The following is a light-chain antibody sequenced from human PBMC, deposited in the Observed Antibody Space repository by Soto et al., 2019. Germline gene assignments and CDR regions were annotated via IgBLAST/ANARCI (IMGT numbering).Light chain of an antibody. Sequence: QPVLTQSPSASASLGASVKLTCTLSSGHSSYAIAWHQQQPEKGPRYLMKLNSDGSHSKGDGIPDRLSGSSSGAERYLTISSLQSEDEADYYCQTWGTGIVVFGGGTKVTVL. J-gene: IGLJ2*01. CDR3: QTWGTGIVV. CDR1: SGHSSYA. CDR2: LNSDGSH. V-gene: IGLV4-69*01.